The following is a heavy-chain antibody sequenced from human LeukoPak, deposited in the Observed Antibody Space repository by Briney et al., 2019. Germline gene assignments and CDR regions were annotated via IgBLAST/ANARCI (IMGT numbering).Heavy chain of an antibody. V-gene: IGHV3-30-3*01. J-gene: IGHJ4*02. CDR2: ISYDGSNK. D-gene: IGHD3-3*01. Sequence: PGGSLRLSCAASGFTFSSYAMHWVRQAPGKGLEWVAVISYDGSNKYYADSVKGRFTISRDNSKNTLYLQMNSLSAEDTAVYYCARSRDTYYDFWSGYRPFDYWGQGTLVTVSS. CDR3: ARSRDTYYDFWSGYRPFDY. CDR1: GFTFSSYA.